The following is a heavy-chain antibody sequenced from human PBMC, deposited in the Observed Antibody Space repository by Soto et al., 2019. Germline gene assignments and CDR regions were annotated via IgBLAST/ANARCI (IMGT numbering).Heavy chain of an antibody. CDR2: INPGNGNT. V-gene: IGHV1-3*01. CDR3: AKDPRSSAGSLFDY. CDR1: GYTFTCYG. J-gene: IGHJ4*02. Sequence: ASVKVSCKASGYTFTCYGMNWVRQAPGRGLEWMGWINPGNGNTKYSQKFQGRVIIERDTSASTAYMELNSLRAEDTAVYYCAKDPRSSAGSLFDYWGQGTLVTVSS. D-gene: IGHD1-26*01.